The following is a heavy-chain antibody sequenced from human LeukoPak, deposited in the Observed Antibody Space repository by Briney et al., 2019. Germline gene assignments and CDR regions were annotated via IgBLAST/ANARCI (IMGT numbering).Heavy chain of an antibody. J-gene: IGHJ4*02. V-gene: IGHV3-15*01. CDR1: GFTFSNAW. Sequence: RTGGSLRLSCAASGFTFSNAWMSWVCQAPGKGLEWVGRIKSKTDGGTTDYAAPVKGRFTISRDDSKNTLYLQMNSLKTEDTAVYYCTTFWIQLWDSLEVWGQGTLVTVSS. D-gene: IGHD5-18*01. CDR2: IKSKTDGGTT. CDR3: TTFWIQLWDSLEV.